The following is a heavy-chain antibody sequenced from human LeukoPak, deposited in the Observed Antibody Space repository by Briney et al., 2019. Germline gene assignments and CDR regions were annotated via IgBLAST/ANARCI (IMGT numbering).Heavy chain of an antibody. D-gene: IGHD3-22*01. CDR2: ISWNSGSI. Sequence: PGGSLRLSCAASGFTFDDYAMHWVRQAPGKGLEWVSGISWNSGSIGYADSVKGRFTISRDNAKNSLYLQMNSLRAEDTALYYCAKGRYYDSSGYYYSYFDYWGQGTLVTVPS. CDR3: AKGRYYDSSGYYYSYFDY. V-gene: IGHV3-9*01. CDR1: GFTFDDYA. J-gene: IGHJ4*02.